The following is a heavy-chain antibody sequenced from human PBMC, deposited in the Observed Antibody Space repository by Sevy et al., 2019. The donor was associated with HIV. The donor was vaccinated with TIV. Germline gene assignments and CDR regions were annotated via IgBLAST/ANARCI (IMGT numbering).Heavy chain of an antibody. V-gene: IGHV3-20*04. CDR2: INWNGGST. CDR3: ARNGYGYGYHALLDYYYGMDV. CDR1: GFTFDDYG. J-gene: IGHJ6*04. Sequence: GGSLRLSCAASGFTFDDYGMSWVRQAPGKGLEWVSGINWNGGSTGYADSVKGRFTISRDNAKNSLYLQLNSMRAEDTALYYLARNGYGYGYHALLDYYYGMDVWGKGTTVTVSS. D-gene: IGHD5-18*01.